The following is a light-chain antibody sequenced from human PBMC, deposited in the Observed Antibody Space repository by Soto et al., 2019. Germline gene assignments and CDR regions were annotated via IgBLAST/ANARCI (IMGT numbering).Light chain of an antibody. J-gene: IGKJ3*01. CDR1: QGIRNY. CDR2: AAS. Sequence: DIQMTQSPTSLSASVGDRVTITCRASQGIRNYVAWYQQIPGKAPKLLIYAASTLQSVVPYRFSGSVSGTDFTVTIDDLQPEDVATYYCQKYSSVPVFGPGTKVDIK. V-gene: IGKV1-27*01. CDR3: QKYSSVPV.